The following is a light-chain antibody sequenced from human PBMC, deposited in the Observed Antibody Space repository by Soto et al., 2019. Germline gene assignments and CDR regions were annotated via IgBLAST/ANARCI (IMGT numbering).Light chain of an antibody. CDR2: DAS. V-gene: IGKV3-11*01. CDR1: QSVSSY. Sequence: EIVLTQSPATLSLSPGERATLSCRASQSVSSYLAWYQHKPGQAPRLLIYDASNRATGIPARFSGSGSGTDFTLTISRLEPADFAVYSCLHRDNWPLTFGGGTKVEIK. J-gene: IGKJ4*01. CDR3: LHRDNWPLT.